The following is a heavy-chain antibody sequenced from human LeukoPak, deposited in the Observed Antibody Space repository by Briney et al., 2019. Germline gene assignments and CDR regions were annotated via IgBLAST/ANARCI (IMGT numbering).Heavy chain of an antibody. V-gene: IGHV3-21*01. Sequence: GGSLRLSCAASGFTFSSYSMNWVRQAPGKGLEWVSCISSSSSYIYYADSVKGRFTISRDNAKNSLYLQMNSLRAEDTAVYYCAGIAVAGTYYYYGMDVWGQGTTVTVSS. CDR2: ISSSSSYI. CDR3: AGIAVAGTYYYYGMDV. CDR1: GFTFSSYS. J-gene: IGHJ6*02. D-gene: IGHD6-19*01.